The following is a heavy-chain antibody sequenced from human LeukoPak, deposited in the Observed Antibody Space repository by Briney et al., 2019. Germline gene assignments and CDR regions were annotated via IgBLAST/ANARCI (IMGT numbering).Heavy chain of an antibody. D-gene: IGHD4-17*01. CDR3: ARAGDYAAAGFDY. V-gene: IGHV3-21*01. CDR1: GFLFNYFA. J-gene: IGHJ4*02. Sequence: PGGSLRLSCAGSGFLFNYFALNWVRQAPGKGLEWVSSIGGGGAYIYYPDSVKGRFTISRDHAKNSVFLQMNSLRAEDTAVYYCARAGDYAAAGFDYWGQRTLVTVSS. CDR2: IGGGGAYI.